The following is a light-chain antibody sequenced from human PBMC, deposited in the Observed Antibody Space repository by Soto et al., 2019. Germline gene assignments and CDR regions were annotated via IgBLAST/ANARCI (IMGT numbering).Light chain of an antibody. CDR3: CSYAGSYTYV. Sequence: QSALTQPRSVSGSPRQSVTISCTGTSSDVGGYNYVSWYQQHPGKAPKLMLYDVSKRPSGVPDRFSGSKSGNTASLTISGLQAEDEADYYCCSYAGSYTYVFGTGTKLTVL. CDR1: SSDVGGYNY. J-gene: IGLJ1*01. V-gene: IGLV2-11*01. CDR2: DVS.